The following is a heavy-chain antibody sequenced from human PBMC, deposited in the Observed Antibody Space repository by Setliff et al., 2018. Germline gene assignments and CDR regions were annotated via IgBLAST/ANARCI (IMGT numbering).Heavy chain of an antibody. V-gene: IGHV3-53*01. Sequence: PGGSLRLSCAGSGLTVSGNYMNWVRQAPGKGLEWVSLIYTGGNTKYADSVKGRFSISTDNSKNTVYLQMNSLRAEDTAVYYCASDPSYASSLYYYLEVWGKGTTVTVSS. CDR2: IYTGGNT. D-gene: IGHD6-13*01. CDR1: GLTVSGNY. CDR3: ASDPSYASSLYYYLEV. J-gene: IGHJ6*03.